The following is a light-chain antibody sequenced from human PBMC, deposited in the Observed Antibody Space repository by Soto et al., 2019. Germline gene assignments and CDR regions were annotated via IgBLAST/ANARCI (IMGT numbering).Light chain of an antibody. CDR2: EVS. CDR1: SSDVGGYNY. J-gene: IGLJ1*01. Sequence: QSALTQPASVSGSPGQSITISCTGTSSDVGGYNYVSWYQQHPGKAPKLMIYEVSNRPSGVSNRFSGSKSGNTASLTISGLQAVDEADYYCSSYTSSTNYVFGTGNKVTVL. CDR3: SSYTSSTNYV. V-gene: IGLV2-14*01.